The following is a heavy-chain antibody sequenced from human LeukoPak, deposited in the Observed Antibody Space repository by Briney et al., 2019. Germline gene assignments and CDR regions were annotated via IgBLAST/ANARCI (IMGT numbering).Heavy chain of an antibody. J-gene: IGHJ4*02. V-gene: IGHV3-48*02. CDR1: GFTFSSYA. CDR3: ARDLLDY. CDR2: ISRDSITT. Sequence: PGGSLRLSCAASGFTFSSYAMHWVRQAPGKGLEWVSYISRDSITTYYADSVKGRFTISRDNAKNSLYLQMNSLRDEDTAVYFCARDLLDYWGQGTLVTVSS.